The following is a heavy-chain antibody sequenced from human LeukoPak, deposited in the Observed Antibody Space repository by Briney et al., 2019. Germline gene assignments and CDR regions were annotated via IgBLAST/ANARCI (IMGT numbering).Heavy chain of an antibody. CDR3: ARNYGGYYYGMDV. Sequence: SETQSLTCTVSVGSISSGDYYWSWIRQPPGKGLEWIGYIYYSGSTYYNPSLKSRVTISVDTSKNQLSLKLRSVTAADTAVYYCARNYGGYYYGMDVWGQGTTVTVSS. D-gene: IGHD4-23*01. CDR2: IYYSGST. V-gene: IGHV4-30-4*01. CDR1: VGSISSGDYY. J-gene: IGHJ6*02.